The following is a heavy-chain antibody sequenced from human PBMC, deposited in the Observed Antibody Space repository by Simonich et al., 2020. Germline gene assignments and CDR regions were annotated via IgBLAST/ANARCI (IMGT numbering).Heavy chain of an antibody. V-gene: IGHV3-7*01. J-gene: IGHJ3*02. D-gene: IGHD3-9*01. CDR3: ACLGTGDAFDI. Sequence: EVQLVESGGGLVQPGGSLRLSCAASGFTFSSYWMSWVRQAPGKGLEGVANIKQDGCEKYYVDSLKGRFTISRDNAQNSLYLQMNSLRAEDTAVYYCACLGTGDAFDIWGQGTMVTVSS. CDR1: GFTFSSYW. CDR2: IKQDGCEK.